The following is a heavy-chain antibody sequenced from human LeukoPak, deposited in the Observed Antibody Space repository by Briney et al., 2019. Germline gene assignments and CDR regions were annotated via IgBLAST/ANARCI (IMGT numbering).Heavy chain of an antibody. J-gene: IGHJ4*02. D-gene: IGHD3-3*01. CDR2: IYTSGST. CDR3: ARQGGEGRFLEWLLSY. Sequence: PSETLSLTCTVSGGSISSGSYYWSWIRQPAGKGLEWIGRIYTSGSTYYNPSLKSRVTISVDTSKNQFSLKLSSVTAADTAVYYCARQGGEGRFLEWLLSYWGQGTLVTVSS. CDR1: GGSISSGSYY. V-gene: IGHV4-61*02.